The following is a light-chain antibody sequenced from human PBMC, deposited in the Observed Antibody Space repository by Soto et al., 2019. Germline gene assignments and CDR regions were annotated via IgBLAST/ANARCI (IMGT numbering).Light chain of an antibody. V-gene: IGKV3-20*01. J-gene: IGKJ1*01. CDR1: QSVHTF. Sequence: EIVLTQSPATLSLSPGEGASLSCRASQSVHTFLAWYQQKPGQAPRLLLYGASTRATSGTARFSGSGSGTAFTLTISRLEPEDFAVYYCRQYGSSPRTFGQGTKVDIK. CDR3: RQYGSSPRT. CDR2: GAS.